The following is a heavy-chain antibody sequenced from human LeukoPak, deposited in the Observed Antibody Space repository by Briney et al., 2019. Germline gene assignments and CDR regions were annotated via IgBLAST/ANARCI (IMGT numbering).Heavy chain of an antibody. J-gene: IGHJ3*02. CDR1: GGSISSSSYY. CDR3: ARQRHIVVVTAMHDAFDI. Sequence: SETLSLACTVSGGSISSSSYYWGWIRQPPGKGLEWIGSIYYSGSTYYNPSLKSRVTISVDTSKNQFSLKLSSVTAADTAVYYCARQRHIVVVTAMHDAFDIWGQGTMVTVSS. V-gene: IGHV4-39*01. CDR2: IYYSGST. D-gene: IGHD2-21*02.